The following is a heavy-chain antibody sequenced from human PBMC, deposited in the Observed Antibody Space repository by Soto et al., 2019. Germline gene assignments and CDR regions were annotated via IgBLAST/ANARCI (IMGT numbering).Heavy chain of an antibody. V-gene: IGHV3-23*01. CDR1: GFTFSSYA. D-gene: IGHD1-1*01. CDR3: AKQQGPGTPYYYAMDV. J-gene: IGHJ6*02. CDR2: IRGSGDRT. Sequence: HPGGSLRLSCAASGFTFSSYAMSWVRQAPGKGLEWVSVIRGSGDRTYYADSVKGRFTISRDNSKNTLYMQMNTLRAEDTAVYYCAKQQGPGTPYYYAMDVWGQGTTVTVSS.